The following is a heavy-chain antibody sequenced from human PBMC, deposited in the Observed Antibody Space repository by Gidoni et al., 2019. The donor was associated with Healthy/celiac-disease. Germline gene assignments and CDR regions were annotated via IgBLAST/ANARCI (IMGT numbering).Heavy chain of an antibody. V-gene: IGHV4-59*01. CDR2: IYYRAST. Sequence: QVELQESGPGLVKPSETRLVTCTVSGGSIGSYYRRWIRPHPGKGLEWIGYIYYRASTNYNPSLKRRVTISVDTSKNHFSLKLSSVTAADTAVYYCAREMGCSGGSCYPYYYYGMDVWGQGTTVTVSS. D-gene: IGHD2-15*01. CDR3: AREMGCSGGSCYPYYYYGMDV. J-gene: IGHJ6*02. CDR1: GGSIGSYY.